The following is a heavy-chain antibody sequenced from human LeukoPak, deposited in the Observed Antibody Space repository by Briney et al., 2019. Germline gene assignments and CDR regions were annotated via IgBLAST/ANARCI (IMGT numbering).Heavy chain of an antibody. CDR3: ARHFDYDSGGDAFDV. CDR1: GGSISGYY. J-gene: IGHJ3*01. CDR2: IHYSGST. D-gene: IGHD3-10*01. V-gene: IGHV4-59*08. Sequence: SETLSLTCTVSGGSISGYYWSWIRQPPGKGLECIGYIHYSGSTNYNPSLKSRVTMSVDTSKIQISLKLNSVTAADTAVYYCARHFDYDSGGDAFDVWGQGTMVTVSS.